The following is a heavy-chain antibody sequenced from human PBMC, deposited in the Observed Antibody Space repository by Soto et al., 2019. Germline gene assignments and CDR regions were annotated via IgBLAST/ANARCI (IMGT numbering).Heavy chain of an antibody. V-gene: IGHV1-2*04. CDR2: INPNSGGT. CDR1: GYTFTGYY. Sequence: ASVKVSCKAPGYTFTGYYMHWVRQAPGQGLEWMGWINPNSGGTNYAQKFQGWVTMTRDTSISTAYMELSRLRSDDTAVYYCARDESTYSYGQFDYWGQGTLVTVSS. D-gene: IGHD5-18*01. CDR3: ARDESTYSYGQFDY. J-gene: IGHJ4*02.